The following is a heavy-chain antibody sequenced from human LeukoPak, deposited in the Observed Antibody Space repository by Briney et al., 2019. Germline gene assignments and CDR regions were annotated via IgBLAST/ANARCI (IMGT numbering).Heavy chain of an antibody. CDR1: GFTFDDYG. CDR2: INWNGGST. J-gene: IGHJ3*02. CDR3: AKNCGGDCYSNDAFDI. D-gene: IGHD2-21*02. Sequence: GGSLRLSCAASGFTFDDYGMSWVRQAPGKGLEWVSGINWNGGSTGYADSVKGRFTISRDNSKNTLYLQMNSLRAEDTAVYYCAKNCGGDCYSNDAFDIWGQGTMVTVSS. V-gene: IGHV3-20*04.